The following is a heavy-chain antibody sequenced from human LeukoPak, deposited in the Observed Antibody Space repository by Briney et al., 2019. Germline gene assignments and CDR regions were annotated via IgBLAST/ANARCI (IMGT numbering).Heavy chain of an antibody. V-gene: IGHV1-8*01. CDR3: ANGFQLGITWFDP. CDR1: GYTFTSYD. J-gene: IGHJ5*02. D-gene: IGHD3-22*01. CDR2: INPNSGNT. Sequence: ASVKVSCKSSGYTFTSYDINWVRQAPAQGREWMGCINPNSGNTGYAQMFQGRDTMTRNTSISTAYMELSRLRSQDTGVYYCANGFQLGITWFDPWGQGTLVTVSS.